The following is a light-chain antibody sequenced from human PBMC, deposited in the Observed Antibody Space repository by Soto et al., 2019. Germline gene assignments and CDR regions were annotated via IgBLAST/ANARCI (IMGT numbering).Light chain of an antibody. V-gene: IGLV2-8*01. Sequence: QSALTQPPSASGSPGQSVTISCTGTSSDIGTFSSISWYQQHPGKAPKLMIFGVSQRPSGVPDRFSGSKSANTASLTVSGLQDEDEADYYCGSYAGSRVVFGGGTKLTVL. J-gene: IGLJ2*01. CDR3: GSYAGSRVV. CDR2: GVS. CDR1: SSDIGTFSS.